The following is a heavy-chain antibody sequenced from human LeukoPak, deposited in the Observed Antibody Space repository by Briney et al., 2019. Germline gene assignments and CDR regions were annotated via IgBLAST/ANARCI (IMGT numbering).Heavy chain of an antibody. V-gene: IGHV1-69*04. CDR3: ARDDSSSYYYFDY. CDR2: IIPILGIA. J-gene: IGHJ4*02. CDR1: VGTFSSYT. D-gene: IGHD6-6*01. Sequence: SVKVSCKACVGTFSSYTSSWVGQAPGQGGEWMGRIIPILGIANYAQKFQGRVTITADKSTSTAYMELSSLRSEDTAVYYCARDDSSSYYYFDYWGQGTLVTVSS.